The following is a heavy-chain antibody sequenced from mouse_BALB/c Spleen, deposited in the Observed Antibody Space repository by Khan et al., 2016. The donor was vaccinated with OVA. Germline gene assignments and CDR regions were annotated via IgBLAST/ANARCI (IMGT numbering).Heavy chain of an antibody. J-gene: IGHJ4*01. Sequence: VKLEESGPGLVAPSQSLAITCTVSGFSLTIYGVNWIRQPPGKGLEWLGVIWGDGSTNYHSALISRLSISKDNSKSQVFLKLNSLQTDDTATYYCAKWGDGSTYAMDYWGQGTSVTVSS. D-gene: IGHD2-3*01. CDR2: IWGDGST. CDR3: AKWGDGSTYAMDY. V-gene: IGHV2-3*01. CDR1: GFSLTIYG.